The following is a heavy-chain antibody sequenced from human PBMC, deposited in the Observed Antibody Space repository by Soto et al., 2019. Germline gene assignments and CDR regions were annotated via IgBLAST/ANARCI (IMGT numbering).Heavy chain of an antibody. Sequence: SELQSLTYSVSGGTSRNVGGYWNWVSKAPGKGLEWVGYIYYSGSTYYNPSLKRRLDISLDVSRNHFSLRLTSVTASDTAVYFCARVAYVVDELAYWGPGMLVTVSS. CDR3: ARVAYVVDELAY. J-gene: IGHJ4*02. D-gene: IGHD3-16*01. CDR2: IYYSGST. CDR1: GGTSRNVGGY. V-gene: IGHV4-30-4*01.